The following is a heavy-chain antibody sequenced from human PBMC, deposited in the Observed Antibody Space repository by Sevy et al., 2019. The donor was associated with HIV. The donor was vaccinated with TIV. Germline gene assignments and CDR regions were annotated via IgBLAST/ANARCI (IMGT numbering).Heavy chain of an antibody. D-gene: IGHD3-22*01. J-gene: IGHJ6*02. CDR2: IKQDGSEK. V-gene: IGHV3-7*03. CDR3: ARERYYYDSSGYYYYYYGMDV. CDR1: GFTFSSYW. Sequence: GGSLRLSCAASGFTFSSYWMSWVRQAPGKGLEWVANIKQDGSEKYYVGSVKGRFTISRDNAKNSLYLQMNSLRAEDTAVYYCARERYYYDSSGYYYYYYGMDVWGQGTTVTVSS.